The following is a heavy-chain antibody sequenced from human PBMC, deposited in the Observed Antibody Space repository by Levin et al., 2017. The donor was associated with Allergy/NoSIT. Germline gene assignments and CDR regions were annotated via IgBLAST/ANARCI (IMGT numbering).Heavy chain of an antibody. J-gene: IGHJ4*02. CDR1: GGSISSYY. V-gene: IGHV4-59*08. CDR2: IYYSGST. CDR3: ARLITYSGSYYFSY. Sequence: PSETLSLTCTVSGGSISSYYWSWIRQPPGKGLEWIGYIYYSGSTNYNPSLKSRVTISVDTSKNQFSLKLSSMTAADAAVYYCARLITYSGSYYFSYWGQGTLVTVSS. D-gene: IGHD1-26*01.